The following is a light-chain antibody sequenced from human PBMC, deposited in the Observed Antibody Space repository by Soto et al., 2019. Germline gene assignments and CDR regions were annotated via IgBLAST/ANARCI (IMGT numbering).Light chain of an antibody. CDR3: QHYGSAGT. CDR2: DAS. V-gene: IGKV3-20*01. Sequence: EIVLTQSPGTLSLSPGERATLSCRASQSVSSRYLGWYQQKPGQAPRLLIHDASIRATGIPERFSGSGSGTDFTLTISSLEPEDFAVYYCQHYGSAGTFGQGTKVDIK. J-gene: IGKJ1*01. CDR1: QSVSSRY.